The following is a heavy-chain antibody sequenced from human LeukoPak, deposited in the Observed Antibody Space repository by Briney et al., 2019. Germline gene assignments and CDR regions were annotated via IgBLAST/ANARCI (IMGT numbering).Heavy chain of an antibody. J-gene: IGHJ4*02. V-gene: IGHV4-59*01. CDR3: ASLANWNYVY. CDR1: GGSISSYS. CDR2: IYYSGST. D-gene: IGHD1-7*01. Sequence: SETLSLTCTVSGGSISSYSWSWIRQPPGKGLEWFGYIYYSGSTNYNPSLKSRVTMSVDTSKNQFSLKLNSVTAADTAVYYCASLANWNYVYWGQGTLVTVSS.